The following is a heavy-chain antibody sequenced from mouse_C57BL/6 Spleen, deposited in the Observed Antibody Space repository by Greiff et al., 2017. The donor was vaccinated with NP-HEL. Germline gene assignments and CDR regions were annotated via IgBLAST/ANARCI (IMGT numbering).Heavy chain of an antibody. J-gene: IGHJ1*03. CDR3: ARWDGNYEYFDV. D-gene: IGHD2-1*01. CDR2: IDPSDSET. CDR1: GYTFTSYW. Sequence: QVQLQQPGAELVRPGSSVKLSCKASGYTFTSYWMHWVKQRPIQGLEWIGNIDPSDSETHYNQKFKDKATLTVDKSSSTAYMQLSSLTSEDSAVYYCARWDGNYEYFDVWGTGTTVTVSS. V-gene: IGHV1-52*01.